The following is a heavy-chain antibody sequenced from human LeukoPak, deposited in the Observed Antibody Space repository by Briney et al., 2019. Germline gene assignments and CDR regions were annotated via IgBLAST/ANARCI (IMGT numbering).Heavy chain of an antibody. CDR3: AREPTITIFGVVMTEHYSDY. J-gene: IGHJ4*02. D-gene: IGHD3-3*01. CDR2: IIPIFGTA. Sequence: ASVKVSCKASGGTFSSYAISWVRQAPGQGLEWMGGIIPIFGTANYAQKFQGRVTITADESTSTAYMELSSLRSEDTAVYYCAREPTITIFGVVMTEHYSDYWGQGTLVTVSS. CDR1: GGTFSSYA. V-gene: IGHV1-69*13.